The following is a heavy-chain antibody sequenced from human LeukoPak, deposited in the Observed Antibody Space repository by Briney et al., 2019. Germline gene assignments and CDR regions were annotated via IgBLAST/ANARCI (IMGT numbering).Heavy chain of an antibody. D-gene: IGHD5-24*01. J-gene: IGHJ4*02. Sequence: SETLSLTCTVSGDSISGFYWSWIRQPPGKGLEWIGHIYYSGSTNYNPSLRSRVTISVDTSKNQFSLKLSSVTAADTAVYYCARDRGDGYLFDYWGQGTLVTVSS. V-gene: IGHV4-59*01. CDR2: IYYSGST. CDR3: ARDRGDGYLFDY. CDR1: GDSISGFY.